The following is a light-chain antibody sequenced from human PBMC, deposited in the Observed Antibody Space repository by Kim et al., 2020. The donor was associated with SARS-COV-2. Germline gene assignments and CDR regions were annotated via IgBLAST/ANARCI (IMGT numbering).Light chain of an antibody. CDR3: HQYNNWPPFT. J-gene: IGKJ3*01. Sequence: SPGERAPLSCRASQSVSSNLAWYQQSTGQAPRLLIYGAATRATGIPARLSGSGSGTEFTLTISSLQSEEFAVYYSHQYNNWPPFTFGPGTKVDI. CDR1: QSVSSN. V-gene: IGKV3-15*01. CDR2: GAA.